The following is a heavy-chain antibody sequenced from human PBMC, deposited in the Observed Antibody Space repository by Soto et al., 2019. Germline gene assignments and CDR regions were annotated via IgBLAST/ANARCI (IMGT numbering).Heavy chain of an antibody. CDR2: ICWADDK. CDR3: AHRLPGSTTGRNTGIFDY. CDR1: GFSLTTSGVG. V-gene: IGHV2-5*02. Sequence: QITLKESVPTLVNPTQTLTLTCTFSGFSLTTSGVGVGWSRQPPGKALVRLVFICWADDKRYSPSLMSRLTIRTDPSKNQVVLTLSNIAPVHPATCCYAHRLPGSTTGRNTGIFDYLGQGSLV. D-gene: IGHD1-26*01. J-gene: IGHJ4*02.